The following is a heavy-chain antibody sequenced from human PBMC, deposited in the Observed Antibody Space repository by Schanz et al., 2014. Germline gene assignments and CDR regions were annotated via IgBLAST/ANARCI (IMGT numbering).Heavy chain of an antibody. CDR3: VRDAGWAFGDYHGMDV. V-gene: IGHV1-18*01. CDR1: GYTFNNHG. Sequence: QVQLVQSGGEVKKPGASATVSCKASGYTFNNHGISWVRQAPGQGLEWMGLINPSVGNTNYAQKFQGRVTMTTDTSTSTAYMELRSLISDDTAVYYCVRDAGWAFGDYHGMDVWGQGTSVTVSS. D-gene: IGHD3-10*01. CDR2: INPSVGNT. J-gene: IGHJ6*02.